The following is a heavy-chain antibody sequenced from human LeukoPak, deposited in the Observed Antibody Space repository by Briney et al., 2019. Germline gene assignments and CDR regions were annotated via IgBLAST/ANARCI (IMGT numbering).Heavy chain of an antibody. Sequence: PGGSLRLSCAASGFTFCSYAITWVRQAPGKGLEWVSAVSSNGAKAYYADSVKGRFTISRDNSKNTLYLQMNSLRAEDTAVYYCAREGPYDFWSGYPYYFDYWGQGTLVTVSS. V-gene: IGHV3-23*01. CDR1: GFTFCSYA. CDR3: AREGPYDFWSGYPYYFDY. J-gene: IGHJ4*02. CDR2: VSSNGAKA. D-gene: IGHD3-3*01.